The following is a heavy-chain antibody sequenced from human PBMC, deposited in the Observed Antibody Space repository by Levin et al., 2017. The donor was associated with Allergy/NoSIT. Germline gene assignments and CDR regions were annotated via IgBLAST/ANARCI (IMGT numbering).Heavy chain of an antibody. CDR2: ISYDGSNK. J-gene: IGHJ4*02. D-gene: IGHD3-10*01. CDR1: GFTFSSYA. V-gene: IGHV3-30-3*01. Sequence: GGSLRLSCAASGFTFSSYAMHWVRQAPGKGLEWVAVISYDGSNKYYADSVKGRFTISRDNSKNTLYLQMNSLRAEDTAVYYCATDRRRYGSGSYSSFDYWGQGTLVTVSS. CDR3: ATDRRRYGSGSYSSFDY.